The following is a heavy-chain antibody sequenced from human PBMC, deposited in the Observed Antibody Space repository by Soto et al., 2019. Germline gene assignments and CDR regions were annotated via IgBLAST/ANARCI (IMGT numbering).Heavy chain of an antibody. CDR1: GFTFSSYA. D-gene: IGHD3-16*01. Sequence: GGSLRLSCAASGFTFSSYAMSWVRQAPGKGLAWVSGISVSGGSTYYADTVKGRFTISRDNSKNTLYLQMNSLRAEDTAVYYCASNTRYDPPDYWGQGTLVTVSS. V-gene: IGHV3-23*01. CDR2: ISVSGGST. CDR3: ASNTRYDPPDY. J-gene: IGHJ4*02.